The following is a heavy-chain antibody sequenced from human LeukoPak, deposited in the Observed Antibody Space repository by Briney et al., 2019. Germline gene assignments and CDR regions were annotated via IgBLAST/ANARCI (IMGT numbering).Heavy chain of an antibody. CDR3: ARDDILTGYRDY. V-gene: IGHV3-53*01. CDR2: IYSGGST. D-gene: IGHD3-9*01. Sequence: GGSLRLSCAASGFTVSSNYMSWVRQAPGKGLEWVSVIYSGGSTYYADSVKGRFTISRYNSKNTLYLQRNSLRAEDTAVYYCARDDILTGYRDYWGQGTLVTVSS. CDR1: GFTVSSNY. J-gene: IGHJ4*02.